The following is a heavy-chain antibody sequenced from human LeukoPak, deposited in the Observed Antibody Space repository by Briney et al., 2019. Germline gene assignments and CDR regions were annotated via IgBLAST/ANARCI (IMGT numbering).Heavy chain of an antibody. J-gene: IGHJ4*02. V-gene: IGHV3-66*04. Sequence: PGGSLRLSCAASGFTVNSNYMSWVRQAPRKGLEWVSVIYAGGTTYYADSVKGRFTISRDNSNNTLYLQMNSLRAEDTAVYYCARPARGGDSRAFDYWGQGTLVTVSP. CDR3: ARPARGGDSRAFDY. CDR2: IYAGGTT. D-gene: IGHD4-17*01. CDR1: GFTVNSNY.